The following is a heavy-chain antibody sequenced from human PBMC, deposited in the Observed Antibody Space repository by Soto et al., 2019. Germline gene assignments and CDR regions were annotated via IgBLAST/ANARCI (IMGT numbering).Heavy chain of an antibody. D-gene: IGHD3-10*01. CDR3: ARYGYYYGMDV. CDR2: IKQDGSEK. J-gene: IGHJ6*02. Sequence: EVQLVESGGGLVQPGGSLRLSCGASGFTFSSYWMSWVRQAPGKGLEWVANIKQDGSEKYYVDSVKGRFTISRDNAKNSLYLQMNSLRAEDTAVYYCARYGYYYGMDVWGQGTTVTVSS. CDR1: GFTFSSYW. V-gene: IGHV3-7*01.